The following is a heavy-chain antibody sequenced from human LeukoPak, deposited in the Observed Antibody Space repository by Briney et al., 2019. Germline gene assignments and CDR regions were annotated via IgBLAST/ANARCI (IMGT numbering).Heavy chain of an antibody. D-gene: IGHD6-6*01. J-gene: IGHJ6*03. Sequence: GESLKISCKGSGFSFTSYWIGWVRQMPGKGLERMGIIYPGDSETIYSPSFQGQVTISADKSINTAYLQWSSLKASDTAMYYCARRPYSNSSGGYMDVWGTGTTVTVSS. V-gene: IGHV5-51*01. CDR2: IYPGDSET. CDR3: ARRPYSNSSGGYMDV. CDR1: GFSFTSYW.